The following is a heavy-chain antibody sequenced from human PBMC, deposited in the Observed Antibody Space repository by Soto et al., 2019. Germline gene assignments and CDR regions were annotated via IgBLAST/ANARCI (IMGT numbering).Heavy chain of an antibody. CDR3: AKDIGPGYSYGGVIAVVYFDY. Sequence: GGSLRLSCAASGFTFSSYAMSWVRQAPGKGLEWVSAISGSGGSTYYADSVKGRFTISRDNSKNTLYLQMNSLRAEDTAVYYCAKDIGPGYSYGGVIAVVYFDYWGQGTLVTVSS. CDR2: ISGSGGST. D-gene: IGHD5-18*01. J-gene: IGHJ4*02. CDR1: GFTFSSYA. V-gene: IGHV3-23*01.